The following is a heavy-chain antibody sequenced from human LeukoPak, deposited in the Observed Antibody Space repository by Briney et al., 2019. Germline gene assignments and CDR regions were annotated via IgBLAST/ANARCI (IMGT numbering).Heavy chain of an antibody. J-gene: IGHJ4*02. CDR3: ARVLDGVGATRSFDY. CDR1: GFTFSSYW. D-gene: IGHD1-26*01. CDR2: INSDGSST. Sequence: GGSLRLSCAASGFTFSSYWMHWVRQAPGKGLVWVSRINSDGSSTSYADSVKGRFTISRDNAKNTLYLQMNSLRAEDTAVYYCARVLDGVGATRSFDYWGQGTLVTVSS. V-gene: IGHV3-74*01.